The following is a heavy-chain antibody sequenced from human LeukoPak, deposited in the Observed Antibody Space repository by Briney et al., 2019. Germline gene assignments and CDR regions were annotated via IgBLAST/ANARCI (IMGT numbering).Heavy chain of an antibody. CDR1: GGSFSGYY. CDR2: INHSGST. J-gene: IGHJ4*02. Sequence: ETLSLTCAVYGGSFSGYYWSWIRQPPGKGLEWIGEINHSGSTNYNPSLKSRVTISVDTSKNQFSLKLSSVTAADTAVYYCARGKGSVLGYWGQGTLVTVSS. CDR3: ARGKGSVLGY. D-gene: IGHD1-26*01. V-gene: IGHV4-34*01.